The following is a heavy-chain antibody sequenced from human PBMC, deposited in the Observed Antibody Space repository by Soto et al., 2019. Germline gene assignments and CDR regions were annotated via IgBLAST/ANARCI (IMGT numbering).Heavy chain of an antibody. Sequence: ASVKVSCKTSGYSFTKYGLHWVRQAPGQRLEWMGWINPGNGDTKYSQKFQGRVTITRDTSATTAYMELSSLRSEDSAVFYCARTDCSSTSCYNYYYYGMDVWGQGTTVTAP. D-gene: IGHD2-2*01. CDR1: GYSFTKYG. V-gene: IGHV1-3*01. CDR2: INPGNGDT. J-gene: IGHJ6*02. CDR3: ARTDCSSTSCYNYYYYGMDV.